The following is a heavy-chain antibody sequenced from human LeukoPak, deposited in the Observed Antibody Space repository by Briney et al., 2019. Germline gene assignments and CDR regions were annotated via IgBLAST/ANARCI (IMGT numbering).Heavy chain of an antibody. CDR1: GGSISSYY. CDR3: ARVREVNYYDSSGYYPGAFDY. V-gene: IGHV4-59*01. D-gene: IGHD3-22*01. CDR2: IYYSGST. Sequence: PSETLSLTCTVSGGSISSYYWSWIRQPPGKGLEWIGYIYYSGSTNYNPSLKSRVTISVDTSKNQFSLKLSSVTAADTAVYYCARVREVNYYDSSGYYPGAFDYWGQGTLVTVSS. J-gene: IGHJ4*02.